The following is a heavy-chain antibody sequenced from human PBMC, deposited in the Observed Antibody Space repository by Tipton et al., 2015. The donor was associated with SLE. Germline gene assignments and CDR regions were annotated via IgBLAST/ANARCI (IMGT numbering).Heavy chain of an antibody. CDR3: ARGGEAAAGYSWFDP. CDR2: IYYGGST. V-gene: IGHV4-39*07. Sequence: TLSLTCTVSGGSISSSSYYWGWIRQPPGKGLEWIGIIYYGGSTYYNPSLKSRVTISVDTSKNQFSLKLSSVTAADTATYYCARGGEAAAGYSWFDPWGQGTLVTVSS. J-gene: IGHJ5*02. D-gene: IGHD6-13*01. CDR1: GGSISSSSYY.